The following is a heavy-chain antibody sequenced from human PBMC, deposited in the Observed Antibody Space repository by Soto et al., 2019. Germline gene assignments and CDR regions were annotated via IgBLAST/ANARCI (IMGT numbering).Heavy chain of an antibody. CDR2: INHSGST. Sequence: SETLSLTCAVYGGSFSGYYWSWIRQPPGKGLEWIGEINHSGSTNYNPSLKSRVTISVDTSKNQFSLKLSSVTAADTAVYYCASPKSRGWYNWFDPWGQGTLVTVSS. CDR1: GGSFSGYY. V-gene: IGHV4-34*01. J-gene: IGHJ5*02. CDR3: ASPKSRGWYNWFDP. D-gene: IGHD2-15*01.